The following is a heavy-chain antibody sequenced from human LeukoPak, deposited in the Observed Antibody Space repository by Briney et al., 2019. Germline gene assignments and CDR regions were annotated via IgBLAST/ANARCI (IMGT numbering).Heavy chain of an antibody. D-gene: IGHD6-6*01. CDR1: GYTFTGYY. J-gene: IGHJ5*02. CDR3: ARARVNEGFDP. CDR2: INPNSGGT. Sequence: ASVKVSCKSSGYTFTGYYIHGVRQAPGQGREWMGGINPNSGGTNYAQKFQGGCTMTRDTSLSAAYMELSRLRSDDTAVYYCARARVNEGFDPWGQGTLVTVSS. V-gene: IGHV1-2*02.